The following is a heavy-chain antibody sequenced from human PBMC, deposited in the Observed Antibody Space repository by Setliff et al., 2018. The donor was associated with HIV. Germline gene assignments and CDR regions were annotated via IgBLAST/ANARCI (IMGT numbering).Heavy chain of an antibody. V-gene: IGHV1-18*01. Sequence: ASVKVSCKASGYTFTSYDVNWVRQAPGQGPEWMGRSSVDSDNTNYAQKFQGRVTMTTDTSTSTAYLELRSLRSDGTAIYYCARATTKQWRPSPFDNWGQGTLVTVSS. CDR1: GYTFTSYD. CDR3: ARATTKQWRPSPFDN. CDR2: SSVDSDNT. J-gene: IGHJ4*02. D-gene: IGHD6-19*01.